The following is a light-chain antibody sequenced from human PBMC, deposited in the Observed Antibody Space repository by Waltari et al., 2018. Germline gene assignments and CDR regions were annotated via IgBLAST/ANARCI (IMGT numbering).Light chain of an antibody. V-gene: IGLV3-21*02. CDR1: NIGSKS. J-gene: IGLJ3*02. CDR3: QVWDSSSDHWL. CDR2: DDS. Sequence: SYVLTQPPSVSVAPGQTATITCGGDNIGSKSVHWSQKKPGQAPVLVVFDDSDRPSGIPERLSGSNSDNTATLSINRVEAGDEADYYCQVWDSSSDHWLFGGGTELTVL.